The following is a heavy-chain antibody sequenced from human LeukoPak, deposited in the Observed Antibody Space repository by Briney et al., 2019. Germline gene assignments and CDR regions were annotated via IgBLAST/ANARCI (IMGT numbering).Heavy chain of an antibody. CDR3: ARVGGTNYYYYGMDV. J-gene: IGHJ6*02. CDR2: MSPNSGDT. CDR1: GYTFTSYD. Sequence: ASVKVTCKASGYTFTSYDFNWVRQATGQWPEWMGWMSPNSGDTGYAQKFQDRVTMTRNTSISTAYMELSSLRSDDTAVYYCARVGGTNYYYYGMDVWGQGTTVTVSS. D-gene: IGHD1-1*01. V-gene: IGHV1-8*01.